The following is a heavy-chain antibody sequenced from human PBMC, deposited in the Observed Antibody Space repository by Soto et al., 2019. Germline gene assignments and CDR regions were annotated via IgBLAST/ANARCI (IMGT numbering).Heavy chain of an antibody. D-gene: IGHD3-10*01. J-gene: IGHJ6*02. CDR3: ARWFSEVGFSGNYYYGMDV. Sequence: QVQLVQSGAEVKKPGSSVKVSCKASGGTFSNYSFSWVRQAPGQGLEWLGGIMPIFGRADYAQKFRDRVTITADESTSTAYMELSSLRSEDTAVYYCARWFSEVGFSGNYYYGMDVWGQGPTVTVSS. V-gene: IGHV1-69*12. CDR1: GGTFSNYS. CDR2: IMPIFGRA.